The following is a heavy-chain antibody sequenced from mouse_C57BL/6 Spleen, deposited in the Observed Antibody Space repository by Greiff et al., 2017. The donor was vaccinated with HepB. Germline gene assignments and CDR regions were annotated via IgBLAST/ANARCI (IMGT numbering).Heavy chain of an antibody. CDR1: GFSLTSYG. CDR2: IWSGGST. J-gene: IGHJ3*01. CDR3: ARNGLFITTVVAPFAY. Sequence: QVQLQQSGPGLVQPSQSLSFTCTVSGFSLTSYGVHWVRQSPGKGLEWLGVIWSGGSTDYNAAFISRLSISKDKSKSHVCFKMNSLQADDTAISYCARNGLFITTVVAPFAYWGQGTLVTVSA. V-gene: IGHV2-2*01. D-gene: IGHD1-1*01.